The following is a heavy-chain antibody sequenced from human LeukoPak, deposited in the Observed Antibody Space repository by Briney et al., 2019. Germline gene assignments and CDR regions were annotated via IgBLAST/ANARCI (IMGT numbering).Heavy chain of an antibody. V-gene: IGHV4-59*08. D-gene: IGHD3-10*01. CDR3: ATRGY. CDR2: SGNSGNN. Sequence: SETLSLTSTVSGGSLSSAHWQRIRQPRGKGLEWVGYSGNSGNNHYNSTLTSHVKISIQTSKNQFSQKFASVNAAETAVDYCATRGYWGQGTLVAVSS. J-gene: IGHJ4*02. CDR1: GGSLSSAH.